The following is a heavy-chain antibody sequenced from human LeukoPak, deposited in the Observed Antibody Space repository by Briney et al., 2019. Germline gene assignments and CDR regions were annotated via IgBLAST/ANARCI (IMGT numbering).Heavy chain of an antibody. Sequence: TGGSLRLSRTASGFTFSTYEMNWVRQAPGKGLEWVSYISGSGSTIYYADSVKGRFTISRDNAKNSLYLQMSSLRAEDTALYYCAREGGWATTANDYWGQGTLVTVSS. CDR2: ISGSGSTI. CDR3: AREGGWATTANDY. CDR1: GFTFSTYE. V-gene: IGHV3-48*03. J-gene: IGHJ4*02. D-gene: IGHD1-1*01.